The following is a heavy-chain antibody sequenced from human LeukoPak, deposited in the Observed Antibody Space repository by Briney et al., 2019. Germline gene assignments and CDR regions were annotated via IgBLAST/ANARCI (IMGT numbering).Heavy chain of an antibody. CDR3: AGLGCINVLCYNEY. Sequence: SETLSLTCSVSGGSISRNYWSWIRQPPGKGPEWIGYISYSGGTNYNPSLKSRVSISVDTSKDQFSLKLSSVTAADTAVYYRAGLGCINVLCYNEYWGQGTLVTVSS. CDR1: GGSISRNY. V-gene: IGHV4-59*01. D-gene: IGHD2-8*01. CDR2: ISYSGGT. J-gene: IGHJ4*02.